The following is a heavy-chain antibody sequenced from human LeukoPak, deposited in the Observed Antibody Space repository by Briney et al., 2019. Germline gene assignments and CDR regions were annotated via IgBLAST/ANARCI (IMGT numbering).Heavy chain of an antibody. V-gene: IGHV3-23*01. CDR2: ISGNGGST. CDR3: AKNTGQTSEYSYCFNC. J-gene: IGHJ4*02. D-gene: IGHD5-18*01. Sequence: RGSLRLSCAASGFTFNSYAMSWVCQAPGKGLEWVSDISGNGGSTYYADSVKGRFTISRDNYKNTVYLQMNSLRAEDTAVYYCAKNTGQTSEYSYCFNCWGQGTLVTVSS. CDR1: GFTFNSYA.